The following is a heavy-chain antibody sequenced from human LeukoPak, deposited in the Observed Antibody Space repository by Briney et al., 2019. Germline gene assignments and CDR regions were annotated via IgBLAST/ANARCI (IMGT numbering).Heavy chain of an antibody. Sequence: SETLSLTCTVSGGSISSSSYYWGWIRQPPGKGLEWIGSIYYSGSTYYNPSLRSRVTISVDTSKNQFSLKLSSVTAADTAVYYCARDSVYYDFWSGSTTNDAFDIWGQGTMVTVSS. J-gene: IGHJ3*02. V-gene: IGHV4-39*07. D-gene: IGHD3-3*01. CDR1: GGSISSSSYY. CDR2: IYYSGST. CDR3: ARDSVYYDFWSGSTTNDAFDI.